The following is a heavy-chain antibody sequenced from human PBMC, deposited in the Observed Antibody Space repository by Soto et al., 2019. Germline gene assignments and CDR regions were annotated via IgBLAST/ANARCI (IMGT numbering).Heavy chain of an antibody. CDR1: GFTFSSYA. D-gene: IGHD6-19*01. Sequence: VQLVESGGGLVQPGGSLRLSCAASGFTFSSYAMHWVRQAPGQRLEWMGWINAGNGNTKYSQKFQGRVTITRDTSASTAYMALSSLRSEDTSVYYCARDPPGWYGGFDYWGQGTLVTVSS. J-gene: IGHJ4*02. CDR2: INAGNGNT. CDR3: ARDPPGWYGGFDY. V-gene: IGHV1-3*01.